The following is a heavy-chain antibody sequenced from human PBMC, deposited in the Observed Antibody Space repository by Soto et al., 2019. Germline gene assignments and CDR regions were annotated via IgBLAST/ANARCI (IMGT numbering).Heavy chain of an antibody. CDR3: ARYRGCSGSVVY. D-gene: IGHD3-10*02. V-gene: IGHV1-46*03. CDR2: INPSGGRT. Sequence: QVQLVQSGAEVKKPGASVKVSCKASGYTFTSYYMHWVRQAPGQGLEWMGIINPSGGRTSYAQKFQGRVTMTRDTSTSTVYMDVSSLRSEDTAVYYCARYRGCSGSVVYWGQGTLVTVSS. CDR1: GYTFTSYY. J-gene: IGHJ4*02.